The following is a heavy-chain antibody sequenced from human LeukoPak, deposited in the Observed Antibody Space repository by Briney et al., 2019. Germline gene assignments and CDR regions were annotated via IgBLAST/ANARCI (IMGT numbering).Heavy chain of an antibody. CDR1: GYTFTSYD. V-gene: IGHV1-8*01. Sequence: ASVKVSCKASGYTFTSYDISWVRQATGQGLEGMGWMNPNSGNTGYAREFQGRVTMTRNTSISTAYMELSSLRSEDTAVYYCARGPRDPLLWFGELLQYYYYYMDVWGKGTTVTVSS. CDR2: MNPNSGNT. J-gene: IGHJ6*03. CDR3: ARGPRDPLLWFGELLQYYYYYMDV. D-gene: IGHD3-10*01.